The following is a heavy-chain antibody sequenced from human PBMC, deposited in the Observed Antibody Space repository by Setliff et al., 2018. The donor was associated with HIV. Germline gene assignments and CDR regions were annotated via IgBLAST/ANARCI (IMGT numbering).Heavy chain of an antibody. V-gene: IGHV4-39*01. CDR1: GGSISSSSYY. D-gene: IGHD6-19*01. Sequence: PSETLSLTCTVSGGSISSSSYYWGWVRQPPGKGLEWIGTMFYTGSAYYTPSLKGRVTISVDTSKNQFSLKLSSVTAADTAVYYCARQFRYPGIAVAGIDYWGQGTLVTVSS. CDR3: ARQFRYPGIAVAGIDY. J-gene: IGHJ4*02. CDR2: MFYTGSA.